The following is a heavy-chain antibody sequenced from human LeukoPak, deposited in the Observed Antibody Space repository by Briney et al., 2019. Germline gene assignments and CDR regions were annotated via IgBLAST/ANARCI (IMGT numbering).Heavy chain of an antibody. CDR2: FHDSGSA. V-gene: IGHV4-59*01. CDR3: ARDSHSVDTATPRGFDP. CDR1: GDSISSYF. Sequence: TSETLSLTCTVSGDSISSYFWSWIRQPTGKGLEWIGYFHDSGSANYNPSLKSRITMSVDTSKNQFSLKLRSVTAADTAVYYCARDSHSVDTATPRGFDPWGQGTLVTVSS. J-gene: IGHJ5*02. D-gene: IGHD2-15*01.